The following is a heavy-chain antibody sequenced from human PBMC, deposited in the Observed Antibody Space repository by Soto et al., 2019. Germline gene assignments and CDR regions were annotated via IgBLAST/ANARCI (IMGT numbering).Heavy chain of an antibody. CDR1: GGSISSGGYS. Sequence: TCAVSGGSISSGGYSWSWIRQPPGKGLEWIGYIYHSGSTYYNPSLKSRVTISVDRSKNQFSLKLSSVTAADTAVYYCARGVPATMSYFQYWGQGTLVTVSS. D-gene: IGHD2-2*01. V-gene: IGHV4-30-2*01. CDR3: ARGVPATMSYFQY. CDR2: IYHSGST. J-gene: IGHJ1*01.